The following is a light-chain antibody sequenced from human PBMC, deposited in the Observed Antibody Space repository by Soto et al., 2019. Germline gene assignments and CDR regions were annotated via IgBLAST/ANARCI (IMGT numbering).Light chain of an antibody. CDR1: QSVYVN. Sequence: EVVITPSPATLSVSRGERFTLCFSASQSVYVNVAWYQQKPGQAPRLLISGASTRATGIPARFSGSGSGTEFTLTISSLESDDFALYFCQEYNDWPLRTFGQGTKVDIK. J-gene: IGKJ1*01. V-gene: IGKV3-15*01. CDR2: GAS. CDR3: QEYNDWPLRT.